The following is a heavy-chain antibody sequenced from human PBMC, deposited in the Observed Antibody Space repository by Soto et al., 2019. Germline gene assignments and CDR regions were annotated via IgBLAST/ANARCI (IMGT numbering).Heavy chain of an antibody. CDR2: IFHSGNM. CDR3: AREERFSHWLDP. V-gene: IGHV4-31*11. J-gene: IGHJ5*02. CDR1: GGSTSSLGYY. Sequence: SETLSLTCAVSGGSTSSLGYYWSWIRQDPGKGLEWIGHIFHSGNMDYNPSLQSRVTMSVDTSKNQFSLKLSSVTAADTAVYYCAREERFSHWLDPWGQGTLVTVSS.